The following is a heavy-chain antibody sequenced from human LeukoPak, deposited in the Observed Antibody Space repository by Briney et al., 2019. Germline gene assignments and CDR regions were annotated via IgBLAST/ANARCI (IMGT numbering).Heavy chain of an antibody. J-gene: IGHJ6*03. V-gene: IGHV1-18*01. CDR2: ISAYNGNT. CDR3: ARYTSGRLNPGFYHYYMDV. D-gene: IGHD6-19*01. CDR1: GGTFSSYA. Sequence: ASVKVSCKASGGTFSSYAISWVRQAPGQGLEWMGWISAYNGNTNYAQKLQGRVTMTTDTSTSTAYMELRSLRSDDTAVYYCARYTSGRLNPGFYHYYMDVWGKGTTVTVPS.